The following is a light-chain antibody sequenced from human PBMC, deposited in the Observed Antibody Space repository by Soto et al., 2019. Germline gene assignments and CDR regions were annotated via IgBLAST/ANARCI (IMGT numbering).Light chain of an antibody. V-gene: IGKV1-5*01. CDR1: QSIKSW. CDR2: DAS. Sequence: DIQMTQSPSTLSASVGDRVTITCRASQSIKSWLAWYQQKPGTAPKLLIYDASTLESGVPSRFSGSGSGTEFTLTISSLQTDDFATYYCQQYDSYSWTFGQGTKVDIK. J-gene: IGKJ1*01. CDR3: QQYDSYSWT.